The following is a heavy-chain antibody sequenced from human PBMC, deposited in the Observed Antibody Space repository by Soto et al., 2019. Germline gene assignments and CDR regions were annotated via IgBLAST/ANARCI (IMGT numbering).Heavy chain of an antibody. J-gene: IGHJ6*02. CDR2: IGYDGSNK. CDR1: GFTFSSYG. CDR3: ARDLGSYYGGGYYYGMDV. V-gene: IGHV3-33*01. D-gene: IGHD1-26*01. Sequence: QVQLVESGGGVVQPGRSLRLSCAASGFTFSSYGMHWVRQAPGKGLEWVAVIGYDGSNKYYADSVKGRFTISRDNSKNTLYLQTNSPRDEDTAVYYCARDLGSYYGGGYYYGMDVWGQGTTVTVSS.